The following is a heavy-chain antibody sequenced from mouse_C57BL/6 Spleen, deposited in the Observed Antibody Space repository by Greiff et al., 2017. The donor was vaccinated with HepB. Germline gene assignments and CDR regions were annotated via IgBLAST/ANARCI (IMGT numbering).Heavy chain of an antibody. CDR1: GYTFTSYW. D-gene: IGHD2-4*01. CDR2: IYPGSGST. J-gene: IGHJ4*01. Sequence: LQQPGAELVKPGASVKMSCKASGYTFTSYWITWVKQRPGQGLEWIGDIYPGSGSTNYNEKFKSKATLTVDTSSSTAYMQLSSLTSEDSAVYYCARHYDYDVGYAMDYWGQGTSVTVSS. CDR3: ARHYDYDVGYAMDY. V-gene: IGHV1-55*01.